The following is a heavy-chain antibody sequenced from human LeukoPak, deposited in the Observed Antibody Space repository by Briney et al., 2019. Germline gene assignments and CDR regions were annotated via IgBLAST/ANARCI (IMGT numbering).Heavy chain of an antibody. CDR3: ASLRQSDTNFDY. Sequence: PSETLSLTCTVSGGSISSSNYYWAWIRQPPGKGLEWIATIYYSGITYYSPSLKSRVTISVDTSKNQFSLKLNSVTAADTAVYYCASLRQSDTNFDYWGQGTLVTVSS. CDR1: GGSISSSNYY. V-gene: IGHV4-39*01. D-gene: IGHD2-2*01. J-gene: IGHJ4*02. CDR2: IYYSGIT.